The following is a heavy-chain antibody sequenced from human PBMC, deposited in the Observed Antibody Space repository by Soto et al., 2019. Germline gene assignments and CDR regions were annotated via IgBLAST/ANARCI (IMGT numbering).Heavy chain of an antibody. V-gene: IGHV5-51*01. CDR2: IYPGDSDT. CDR1: GYSFISYW. Sequence: PGESLKISCKGSGYSFISYWIGWVRQMPGKGLEWMGIIYPGDSDTRYSPSFQGQVTISADKSISTAYLQWSSLKASDTAMYYCARQLLCGGGSCYSDYYYGMDVWGQGTTVTVSS. J-gene: IGHJ6*02. CDR3: ARQLLCGGGSCYSDYYYGMDV. D-gene: IGHD2-15*01.